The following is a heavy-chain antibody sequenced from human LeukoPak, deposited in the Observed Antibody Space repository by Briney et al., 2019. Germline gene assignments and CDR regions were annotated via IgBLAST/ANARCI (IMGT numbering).Heavy chain of an antibody. CDR1: GVSISSGGYY. V-gene: IGHV4-31*03. Sequence: SQTLSLTCTVSGVSISSGGYYWSWIRQHPGKGLEWIGYIYYSGSTYYNPSLKSRVTISVATSKNQFSLKLSSVTAADTAVYYCARKVRAAGAFDYWGQGTLVTVSS. D-gene: IGHD6-25*01. CDR3: ARKVRAAGAFDY. CDR2: IYYSGST. J-gene: IGHJ4*02.